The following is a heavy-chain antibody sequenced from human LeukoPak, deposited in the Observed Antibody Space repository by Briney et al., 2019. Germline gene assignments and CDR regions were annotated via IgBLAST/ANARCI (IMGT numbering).Heavy chain of an antibody. D-gene: IGHD1-1*01. V-gene: IGHV1-69*04. CDR2: IIPLLGVA. J-gene: IGHJ6*02. Sequence: ASVKVSCKASGGTFTSYAISWVRQAPGQGLEWMGRIIPLLGVANYAQKFQGRVTITADKSTSTAYMELSSLRSEDTAVYYCARGRRGPGIGDYYYGMDFWGQGTTVTVSS. CDR1: GGTFTSYA. CDR3: ARGRRGPGIGDYYYGMDF.